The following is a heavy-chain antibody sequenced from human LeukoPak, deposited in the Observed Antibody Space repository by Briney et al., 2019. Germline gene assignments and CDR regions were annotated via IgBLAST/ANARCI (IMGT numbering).Heavy chain of an antibody. CDR2: ISSSSSTI. V-gene: IGHV3-48*04. CDR3: ASEYGSGNYYPIGDY. Sequence: GGSLRLSCAASGFTFSSYSMNWVRQAPGKGLEWVSYISSSSSTIYYADSVKGRFTISRDNAKNSLYLQMNSLRAEDTAVYYCASEYGSGNYYPIGDYWGQGTLVTVSS. CDR1: GFTFSSYS. J-gene: IGHJ4*02. D-gene: IGHD3-10*01.